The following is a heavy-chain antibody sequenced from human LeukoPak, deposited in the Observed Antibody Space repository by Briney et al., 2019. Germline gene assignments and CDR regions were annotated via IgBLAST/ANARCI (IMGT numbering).Heavy chain of an antibody. D-gene: IGHD2-15*01. V-gene: IGHV5-10-1*01. CDR2: IVPSDSYT. J-gene: IGHJ5*02. Sequence: GESLKISCKGSGYSFTSYWISWVRQMPGKGLEWMGRIVPSDSYTNYSPSFQGHVTISADKSISTAYLQWSSLKASDTAMYYCASMGGYCSGGSCYWFDPWGQGTLVTVSS. CDR3: ASMGGYCSGGSCYWFDP. CDR1: GYSFTSYW.